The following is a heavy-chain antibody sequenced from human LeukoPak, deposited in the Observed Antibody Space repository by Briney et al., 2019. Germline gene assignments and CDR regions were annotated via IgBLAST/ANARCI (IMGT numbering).Heavy chain of an antibody. J-gene: IGHJ4*02. CDR1: GFTFSSYA. CDR3: ARDDSYGDYASGD. Sequence: GGSLRLSCAASGFTFSSYAMHWVRQAPGRGLEWVAVISYDGSNKYYADSVKGRFTISRDNSKNTLYLQMNSLRAEDTAVYYCARDDSYGDYASGDWGQGTLVTVSS. V-gene: IGHV3-30-3*01. CDR2: ISYDGSNK. D-gene: IGHD4-17*01.